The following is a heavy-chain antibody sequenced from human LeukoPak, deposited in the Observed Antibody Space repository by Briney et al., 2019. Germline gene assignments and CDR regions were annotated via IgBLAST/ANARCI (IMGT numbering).Heavy chain of an antibody. CDR2: VNSDGSST. CDR3: ARGLYYDFWSGRNWFDP. CDR1: GFTFSSYW. J-gene: IGHJ5*02. D-gene: IGHD3-3*01. Sequence: GGSPRLSCAASGFTFSSYWMHWVRQAPGKGLVWVSRVNSDGSSTSYADSVKGRFTISRDNAKNTLYLQMNSLRAEDTAVYYCARGLYYDFWSGRNWFDPWGQGTLVTVSS. V-gene: IGHV3-74*01.